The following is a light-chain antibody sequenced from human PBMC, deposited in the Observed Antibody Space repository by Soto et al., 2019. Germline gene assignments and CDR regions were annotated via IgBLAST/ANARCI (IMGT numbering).Light chain of an antibody. V-gene: IGLV2-8*01. CDR2: EVS. CDR3: SSYAGSNNWGV. J-gene: IGLJ2*01. Sequence: QSVLTQPPSASGSPGQSVTISCTGTSSDVGGYNYVSWYQQHPGKAPKLMIYEVSKRPSGVPDRFSGSKSGNTASLTVSGLQAEDEADYYCSSYAGSNNWGVFGGGTKLPVL. CDR1: SSDVGGYNY.